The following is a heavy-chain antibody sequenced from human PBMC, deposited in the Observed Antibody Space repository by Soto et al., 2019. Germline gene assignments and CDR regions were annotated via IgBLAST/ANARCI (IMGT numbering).Heavy chain of an antibody. CDR1: GYTFAAFF. D-gene: IGHD4-17*01. CDR2: INPTSGAT. V-gene: IGHV1-2*02. J-gene: IGHJ4*02. CDR3: TRDPDYGDYWGYFFDY. Sequence: ASVKVSCKTSGYTFAAFFIHWIRQAPGQGLEWMGWINPTSGATVSAQKFQDRVTMTRDTSISTAYMEPRGLKSDDTAVYYCTRDPDYGDYWGYFFDYWGQGTPVTVSS.